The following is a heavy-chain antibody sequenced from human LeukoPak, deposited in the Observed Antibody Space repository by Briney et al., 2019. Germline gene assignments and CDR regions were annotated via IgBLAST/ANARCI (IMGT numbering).Heavy chain of an antibody. CDR1: GYSFTSYA. D-gene: IGHD6-19*01. CDR3: ARGKSSVWPVGLCMDV. CDR2: ISAYNGNT. V-gene: IGHV1-18*01. J-gene: IGHJ6*02. Sequence: ASMKVSCKASGYSFTSYAINWVRQAPGQGLEWMGWISAYNGNTDYAQKFQGRVTMTTDTSTSTAYMELRSLTSDDTAVYYCARGKSSVWPVGLCMDVWGQGTTVTVSS.